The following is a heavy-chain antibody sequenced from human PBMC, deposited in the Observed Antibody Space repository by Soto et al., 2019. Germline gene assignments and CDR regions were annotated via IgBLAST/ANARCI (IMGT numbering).Heavy chain of an antibody. D-gene: IGHD3-22*01. CDR3: AKDAFYYDSSAYYYTPDWYFDL. CDR1: GFTFSSYG. Sequence: QVQLVESGGGVVQPGRSLRLSCAASGFTFSSYGMHWVRQAPGKGLEWVAIISYDGSNKYYADSVKGRFTISRDNSKNRLYLQMNSLRPEDKAVFYCAKDAFYYDSSAYYYTPDWYFDLWGRGTLVTVSS. J-gene: IGHJ2*01. V-gene: IGHV3-30*18. CDR2: ISYDGSNK.